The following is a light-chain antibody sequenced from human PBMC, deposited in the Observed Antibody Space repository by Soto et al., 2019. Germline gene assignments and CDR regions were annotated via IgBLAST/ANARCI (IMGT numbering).Light chain of an antibody. CDR1: SSDVGRYNY. CDR3: SSYTTSSTVV. CDR2: DVS. V-gene: IGLV2-14*01. Sequence: QSALTQPASVSGSPGQSITISCTGTSSDVGRYNYVSWYQQHPGKGPKLIIYDVSNRPSGVSNRFSGSKSGNTASLTISGLRAEDEADYPCSSYTTSSTVVFGGGTKVTVL. J-gene: IGLJ2*01.